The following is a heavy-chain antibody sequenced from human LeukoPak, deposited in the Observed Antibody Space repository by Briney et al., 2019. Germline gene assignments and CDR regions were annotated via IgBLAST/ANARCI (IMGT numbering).Heavy chain of an antibody. CDR1: GYTLTELS. CDR2: FDPEDGET. CDR3: ARGDTAMDNDY. D-gene: IGHD5-18*01. Sequence: ASVKVSCKVSGYTLTELSMHWVRQAPGKGLEWMGGFDPEDGETIYAQKFQGRVTMTRYMSTSTVYMELSSLRSEDTAVYYCARGDTAMDNDYWGQGTLVTVSS. J-gene: IGHJ4*02. V-gene: IGHV1-24*01.